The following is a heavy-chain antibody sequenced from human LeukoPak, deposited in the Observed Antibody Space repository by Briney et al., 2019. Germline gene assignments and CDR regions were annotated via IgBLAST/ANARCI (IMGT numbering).Heavy chain of an antibody. CDR3: ARDSADFWSYYFDF. V-gene: IGHV3-7*05. J-gene: IGHJ4*02. CDR2: IKQDGSEK. D-gene: IGHD3-3*01. Sequence: GGSLRLSCAASGFTFSSYWMTWVRQAPGKGLEWVANIKQDGSEKYYVDSVKGRFTISRDNAKSSLFLQIISLRAEDTAVYYCARDSADFWSYYFDFWGQGTLVTVSS. CDR1: GFTFSSYW.